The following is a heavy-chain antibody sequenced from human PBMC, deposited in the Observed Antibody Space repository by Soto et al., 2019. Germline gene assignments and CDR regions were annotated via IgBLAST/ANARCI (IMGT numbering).Heavy chain of an antibody. J-gene: IGHJ2*01. CDR3: ARGVGVFIIQYWYFDL. V-gene: IGHV1-8*01. Sequence: QVQLVQSGAEVKKPGASVKVSCKASGYTFTSYDINWVRQATGQGLEWMGWMNPNSGNTGYAQKFHGRVTRTRNTSISTAYMELSSLRSEDTAVYYCARGVGVFIIQYWYFDLWCRGTLVTESS. CDR1: GYTFTSYD. D-gene: IGHD3-3*01. CDR2: MNPNSGNT.